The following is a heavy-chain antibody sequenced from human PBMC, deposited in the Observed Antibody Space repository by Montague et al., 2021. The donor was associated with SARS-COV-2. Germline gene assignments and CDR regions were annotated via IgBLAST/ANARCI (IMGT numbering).Heavy chain of an antibody. CDR1: GGSNSRYY. J-gene: IGHJ6*02. D-gene: IGHD3-10*01. Sequence: SETLSLTCTVSGGSNSRYYWSWIRQPPGKGLEWIGEINHSGSTTYNPSLESRVSISVDTSNRQFSLKVTSVTAADTAVYYCARLGAITLVRGITKADFSNYGMDVWGQGTTVTVSS. V-gene: IGHV4-34*01. CDR2: INHSGST. CDR3: ARLGAITLVRGITKADFSNYGMDV.